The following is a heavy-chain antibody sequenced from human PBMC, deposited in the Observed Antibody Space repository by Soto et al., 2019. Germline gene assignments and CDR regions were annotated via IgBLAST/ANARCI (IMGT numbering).Heavy chain of an antibody. D-gene: IGHD5-12*01. Sequence: QVQLVQSGAEVKKPGASVKVSCKASGYTFTSYAMHWVRQAPGQRLEWMGWINAGNGNTKYSQKFQGRVTITRDTSGNTAYMERGSLSSKDTALYYCGRVGGYSGSPPISYYYYGRDVWGQGTTVTVSS. V-gene: IGHV1-3*01. CDR1: GYTFTSYA. CDR2: INAGNGNT. CDR3: GRVGGYSGSPPISYYYYGRDV. J-gene: IGHJ6*02.